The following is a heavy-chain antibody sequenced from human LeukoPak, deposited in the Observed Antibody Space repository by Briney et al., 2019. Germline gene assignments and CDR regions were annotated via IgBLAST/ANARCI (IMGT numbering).Heavy chain of an antibody. D-gene: IGHD3-22*01. Sequence: PGGSLRLSCAASGLTFSSYGMHWVRQAPGKGLEWVAVISYDGSNKYYADSVKGRFTISRDNSKNTLYLQMNSLRAEDTAVYYCAKDFYRKAITMIVLDWGQGTLVTVSS. CDR2: ISYDGSNK. J-gene: IGHJ4*02. CDR3: AKDFYRKAITMIVLD. V-gene: IGHV3-30*18. CDR1: GLTFSSYG.